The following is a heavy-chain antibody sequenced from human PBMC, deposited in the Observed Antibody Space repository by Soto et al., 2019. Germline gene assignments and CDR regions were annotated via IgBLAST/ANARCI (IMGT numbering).Heavy chain of an antibody. CDR3: ASGVVVTLFDY. Sequence: SETLSLTWAVCGYCISSGYYWGWIRQPPGKGLEWIGSIYHSGSTYYNPSLKSRVTISVDTSKNQCSLKLRSVTAADTAVYYCASGVVVTLFDYWGQGTLVTVSS. J-gene: IGHJ4*02. CDR1: GYCISSGYY. D-gene: IGHD3-22*01. V-gene: IGHV4-38-2*01. CDR2: IYHSGST.